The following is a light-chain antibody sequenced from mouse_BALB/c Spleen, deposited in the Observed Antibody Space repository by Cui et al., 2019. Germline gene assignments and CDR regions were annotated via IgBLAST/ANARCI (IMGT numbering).Light chain of an antibody. CDR3: QHHYGTPAT. Sequence: DIQMTQSPAYLSASVGETVTITCRASENIYSYLAWYQQKQGKSPQLLVYNAKTLAEGVPSRFSGSGSGTQFSLKINSLQPEDFGSYYCQHHYGTPATFGAGTKLELK. CDR2: NAK. CDR1: ENIYSY. J-gene: IGKJ5*01. V-gene: IGKV12-44*01.